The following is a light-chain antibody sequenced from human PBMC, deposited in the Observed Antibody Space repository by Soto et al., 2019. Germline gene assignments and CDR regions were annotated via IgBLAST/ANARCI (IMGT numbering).Light chain of an antibody. V-gene: IGLV4-69*01. J-gene: IGLJ3*02. CDR1: SGHSSYA. CDR3: QTWGTGAWV. Sequence: QLVLTQSPSASASLGASVKLTCTLSSGHSSYAIAWYQQQPEKGPRYLMNLNSDGSHSKGDGIPDRFSVTSSGAEHYLTISSLQSEDEADYYCQTWGTGAWVFGGGTKVTVL. CDR2: LNSDGSH.